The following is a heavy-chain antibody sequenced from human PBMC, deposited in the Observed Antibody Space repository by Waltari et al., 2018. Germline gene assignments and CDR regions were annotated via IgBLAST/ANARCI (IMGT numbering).Heavy chain of an antibody. D-gene: IGHD6-6*01. V-gene: IGHV3-21*01. J-gene: IGHJ4*02. Sequence: EVQLVESGGGLVKPGGSLRLSCAASGFTFSSYSMNWVRQAPGKGLEWVSSISSVISYIYYADSVKGRFTISGDNAKNSLYLQMNSLRAEDTAVYYCARDLSSSSLDYWGQGTLVTVSS. CDR3: ARDLSSSSLDY. CDR1: GFTFSSYS. CDR2: ISSVISYI.